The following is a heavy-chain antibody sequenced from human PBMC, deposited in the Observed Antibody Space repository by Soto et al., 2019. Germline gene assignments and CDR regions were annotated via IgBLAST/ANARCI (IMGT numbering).Heavy chain of an antibody. J-gene: IGHJ4*02. CDR1: GFSLRTSGVG. CDR3: ANRPYYGDYGGTFDY. D-gene: IGHD4-17*01. CDR2: IFWDDDK. Sequence: QITLKESGPTLVKPTQTLTLTCTFSGFSLRTSGVGVGWIRQPPGKALEWLAVIFWDDDKRYSPSLKSRLTITQDTSKNQVVLTMTNIDPVDTATYYCANRPYYGDYGGTFDYWGQGTLVTVSS. V-gene: IGHV2-5*02.